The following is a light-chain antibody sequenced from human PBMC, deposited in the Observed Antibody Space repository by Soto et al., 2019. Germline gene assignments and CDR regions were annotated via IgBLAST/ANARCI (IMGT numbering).Light chain of an antibody. J-gene: IGKJ4*01. CDR1: QSISRD. Sequence: EIQMPQSTFSLSASVGDRFTITCRASQSISRDLNWYQQKPGKAPNLLIYAASTLESGVPSRFSGSGSGTDFTLTIISLQLEDFTPYYCQQTSSIPLAFAGGTMVDI. V-gene: IGKV1-39*01. CDR2: AAS. CDR3: QQTSSIPLA.